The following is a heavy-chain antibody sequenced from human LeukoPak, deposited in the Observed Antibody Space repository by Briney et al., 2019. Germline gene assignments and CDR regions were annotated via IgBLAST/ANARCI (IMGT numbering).Heavy chain of an antibody. Sequence: GGSLRLSCAASGFTFSSYGMHWVRQAPGKGLEWVSAISGSGGTIFYTDSVKGRFTISRDNSKNTLYLQMNSLRAEDTAIYYCARQSSGSHDYWGQGTLVTVSS. CDR2: ISGSGGTI. D-gene: IGHD1-26*01. CDR1: GFTFSSYG. CDR3: ARQSSGSHDY. J-gene: IGHJ4*02. V-gene: IGHV3-23*01.